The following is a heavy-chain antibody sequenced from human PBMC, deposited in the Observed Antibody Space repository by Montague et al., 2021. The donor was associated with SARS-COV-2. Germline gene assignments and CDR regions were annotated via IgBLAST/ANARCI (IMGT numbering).Heavy chain of an antibody. CDR3: ARLRDGVVPSPILGVGRYYCDSFMDV. Sequence: SETLSLTCAVHGTSFSGYYWNWIRQHPGKGLEWIGEINNGGSTNYNPSLKSRLTVSADTSKNQFSLKLTSVTAADTAVYYCARLRDGVVPSPILGVGRYYCDSFMDVWGRGTPVTVSS. CDR1: GTSFSGYY. V-gene: IGHV4-34*01. CDR2: INNGGST. D-gene: IGHD3-10*01. J-gene: IGHJ6*04.